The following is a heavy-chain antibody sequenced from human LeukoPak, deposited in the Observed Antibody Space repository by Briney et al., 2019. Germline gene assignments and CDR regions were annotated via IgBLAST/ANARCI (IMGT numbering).Heavy chain of an antibody. CDR3: AKRGYCSGGRCYSFHFDY. CDR1: GFTFSSHG. D-gene: IGHD2-15*01. V-gene: IGHV3-30*18. Sequence: GGSLRLSCAASGFTFSSHGMHWVRQGPGKGLEWVALMSYDGTNKVYADSVKGRFTISRDNSKNTLYLEMNNLRAEDTAVYYCAKRGYCSGGRCYSFHFDYWGQGTLVTVSS. J-gene: IGHJ4*02. CDR2: MSYDGTNK.